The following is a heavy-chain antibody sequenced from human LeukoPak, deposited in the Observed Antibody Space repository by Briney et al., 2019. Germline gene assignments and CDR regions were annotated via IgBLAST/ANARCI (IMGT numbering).Heavy chain of an antibody. Sequence: ASVKVSCKASGYTFTGYYMHWVRQAPGQGLEWMGWINPNSGGTNYTQKFQGRVTMTRDTSISTAYMELSRLRSDDTAVYYCAREGGYGPSNDYWGQGTLVTVSS. CDR2: INPNSGGT. V-gene: IGHV1-2*02. J-gene: IGHJ4*02. CDR3: AREGGYGPSNDY. D-gene: IGHD5-12*01. CDR1: GYTFTGYY.